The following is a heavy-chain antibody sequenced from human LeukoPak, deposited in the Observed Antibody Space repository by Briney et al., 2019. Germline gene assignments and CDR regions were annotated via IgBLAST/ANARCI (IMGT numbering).Heavy chain of an antibody. CDR3: ASSDVYGSGRHFDY. V-gene: IGHV4-30-2*02. J-gene: IGHJ4*02. CDR2: IYHSGST. D-gene: IGHD3-10*01. CDR1: GGSISSGGYC. Sequence: SETLSLTCTVSGGSISSGGYCWSWIRQPPGKGLEWIGYIYHSGSTYYNPSLKSRVTISVDTSKNQFSLKLSSVTAADTAVYYCASSDVYGSGRHFDYWGQGTLVTVSS.